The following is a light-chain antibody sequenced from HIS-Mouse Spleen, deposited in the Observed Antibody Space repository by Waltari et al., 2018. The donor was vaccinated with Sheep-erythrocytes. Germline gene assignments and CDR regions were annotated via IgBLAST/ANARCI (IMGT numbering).Light chain of an antibody. J-gene: IGLJ1*01. V-gene: IGLV3-25*03. CDR2: KDS. CDR3: QSADSSGTYV. Sequence: SYELTQPPSVSVSPGQTARITCSGDALPKQYAYWYQQQPGQAPGLVIYKDSERPSGIPERFSGSSSGTTVTLTISGVQAEDEADYYCQSADSSGTYVFGTGTKVTVL. CDR1: ALPKQY.